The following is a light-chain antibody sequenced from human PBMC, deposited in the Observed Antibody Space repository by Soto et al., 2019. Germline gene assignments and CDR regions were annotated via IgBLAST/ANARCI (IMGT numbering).Light chain of an antibody. Sequence: QSALTQPRSVSGSPGQSVTISCTGTSGDVGGYNFVSWYQQHPGKAPTLMIFDVSQRPSGAPDRFSGSKSGNTASLTISGLQADDEADYYCCSYGGSYTWVFGGGTKLTVL. CDR1: SGDVGGYNF. CDR3: CSYGGSYTWV. J-gene: IGLJ3*02. CDR2: DVS. V-gene: IGLV2-11*01.